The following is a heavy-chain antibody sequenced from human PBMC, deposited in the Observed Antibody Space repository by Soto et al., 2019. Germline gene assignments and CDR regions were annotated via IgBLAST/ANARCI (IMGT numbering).Heavy chain of an antibody. V-gene: IGHV1-18*01. D-gene: IGHD4-17*01. CDR1: GYTFTSYG. CDR2: ISAYNGNT. Sequence: QVQLVQSGAEVKKPGASVKVSCKASGYTFTSYGISWVRQAPGQGLEWMGWISAYNGNTNYAQKLQGRVTMTTDTSTSTAYMELRSLRSDDTAVYYCARDFIATASRVDNPYYYYGMDVWGQGTTVTVSS. CDR3: ARDFIATASRVDNPYYYYGMDV. J-gene: IGHJ6*02.